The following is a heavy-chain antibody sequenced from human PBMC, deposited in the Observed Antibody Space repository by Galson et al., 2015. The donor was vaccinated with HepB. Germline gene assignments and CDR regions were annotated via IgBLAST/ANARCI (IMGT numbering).Heavy chain of an antibody. CDR1: GGTFSSYT. Sequence: SVKVSCKASGGTFSSYTISWVRQAPGQGLEWMGRIIPILGIANYAQKFQGRVTITADKSTSTAYMELSSLRSEDTAVSYCARSKNREVRGYIDYYYYGMDVRGQGTTDTVSS. V-gene: IGHV1-69*02. D-gene: IGHD3-10*01. CDR2: IIPILGIA. CDR3: ARSKNREVRGYIDYYYYGMDV. J-gene: IGHJ6*02.